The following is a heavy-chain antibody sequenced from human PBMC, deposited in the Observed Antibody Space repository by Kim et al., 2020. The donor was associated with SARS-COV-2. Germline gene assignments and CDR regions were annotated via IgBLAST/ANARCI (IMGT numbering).Heavy chain of an antibody. Sequence: ADSVTGRCTISRDTAKNSLYLQMNSLRAEDTAAYYCAGGYSGYDSFDYWGQGTLVTVSS. J-gene: IGHJ4*02. V-gene: IGHV3-21*01. D-gene: IGHD5-12*01. CDR3: AGGYSGYDSFDY.